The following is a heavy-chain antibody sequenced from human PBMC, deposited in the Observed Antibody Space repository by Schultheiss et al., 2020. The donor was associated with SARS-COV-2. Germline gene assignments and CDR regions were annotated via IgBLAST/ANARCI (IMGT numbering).Heavy chain of an antibody. J-gene: IGHJ4*02. Sequence: SETLSLTCTVSGGSISSYYWGWIRQPPGKGLEWIGYIYYSGSTFYNPSLKSRVSISVDTSRNQVSLKLNSVAATDTAVYYCARGGYCSGGSCYSVFDYWGQGTLVTVSS. CDR1: GGSISSYY. V-gene: IGHV4-59*08. CDR3: ARGGYCSGGSCYSVFDY. D-gene: IGHD2-15*01. CDR2: IYYSGST.